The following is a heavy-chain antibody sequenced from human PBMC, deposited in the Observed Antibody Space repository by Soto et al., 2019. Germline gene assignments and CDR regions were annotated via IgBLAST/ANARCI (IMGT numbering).Heavy chain of an antibody. CDR2: IYYSGST. Sequence: PSETLSLTCTVSGGSVSSGSYYWSWIRQPPGKGLEWIGYIYYSGSTNYNPSLKSRVTISVDTSKNQFSLKLSSVTAADTAVYYCARAPRYIVVVPAAIEIPNWFDPWGQGTLVTVSS. J-gene: IGHJ5*02. D-gene: IGHD2-2*01. CDR3: ARAPRYIVVVPAAIEIPNWFDP. CDR1: GGSVSSGSYY. V-gene: IGHV4-61*01.